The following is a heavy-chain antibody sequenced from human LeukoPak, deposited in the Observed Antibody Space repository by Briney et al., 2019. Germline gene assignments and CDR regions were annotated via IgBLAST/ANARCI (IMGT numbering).Heavy chain of an antibody. J-gene: IGHJ4*02. CDR3: AKAGAVVVVVAKFFDY. D-gene: IGHD2-15*01. V-gene: IGHV3-23*01. CDR1: GFTFSSYG. Sequence: GGSLRLSCAASGFTFSSYGMSWVRQAPGKGLEWVSAISGSGDSTNYADSVKGRFTISRDNSKNTLYLQMNSLRAEDTAVYYCAKAGAVVVVVAKFFDYWGQGTLVTVSS. CDR2: ISGSGDST.